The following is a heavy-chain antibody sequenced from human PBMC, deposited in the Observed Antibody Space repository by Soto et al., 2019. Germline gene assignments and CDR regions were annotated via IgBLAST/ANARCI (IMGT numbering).Heavy chain of an antibody. Sequence: GGSLRLSCAASGFTFSSYAMSWVRQAPGKGLEWVSAISGSGGSTYYADSVKGRFTISRDNSKNTLYLQMNSLRAEDTAVYYCAKSVFDQLPYYYYYGMDVWGQGTTVTVSS. J-gene: IGHJ6*02. D-gene: IGHD2-2*01. CDR3: AKSVFDQLPYYYYYGMDV. CDR1: GFTFSSYA. V-gene: IGHV3-23*01. CDR2: ISGSGGST.